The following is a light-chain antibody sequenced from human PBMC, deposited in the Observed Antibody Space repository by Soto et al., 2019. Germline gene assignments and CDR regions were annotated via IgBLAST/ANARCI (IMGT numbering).Light chain of an antibody. V-gene: IGLV2-14*01. J-gene: IGLJ2*01. CDR3: SSYTANNIVV. Sequence: QSALTQPASVSGSPGQSITISCTGTNSDVGGYNYVSWYQQHPGKAPKLMISEVSNRPSGVSDRFSGSKSGNTASLTISGLQAEDEAAYYCSSYTANNIVVFGGGTKLTVL. CDR1: NSDVGGYNY. CDR2: EVS.